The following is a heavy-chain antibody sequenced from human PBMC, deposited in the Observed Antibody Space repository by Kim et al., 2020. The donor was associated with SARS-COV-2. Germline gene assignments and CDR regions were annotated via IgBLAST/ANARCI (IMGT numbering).Heavy chain of an antibody. D-gene: IGHD3-10*01. J-gene: IGHJ6*02. CDR2: IKSKTDGGTT. CDR3: TTDDTGSGSYYNPQTSYYYYYGMDV. Sequence: GGSLRLSCAASGFTFSNAWMSWVRQAPGKGLEWVGRIKSKTDGGTTDYAAPVKGRFTISRDDSKNTLYLQMNSLKTEDTAVYYCTTDDTGSGSYYNPQTSYYYYYGMDVWGQGTTVTVSS. CDR1: GFTFSNAW. V-gene: IGHV3-15*01.